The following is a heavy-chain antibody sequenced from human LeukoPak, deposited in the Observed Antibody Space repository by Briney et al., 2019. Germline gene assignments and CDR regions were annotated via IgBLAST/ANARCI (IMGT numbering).Heavy chain of an antibody. V-gene: IGHV3-30-3*01. D-gene: IGHD3-22*01. CDR3: AKDTMIVVVGPGD. Sequence: PGGSLRLSCAASGFTFSSYAMHWVRQAPGKGLEWVAVISYDGSNKYYADSVKGRFTISRDNSRNTLYLQMNSLRAEDTAVYYCAKDTMIVVVGPGDWGQGTLVTVSS. CDR2: ISYDGSNK. J-gene: IGHJ4*02. CDR1: GFTFSSYA.